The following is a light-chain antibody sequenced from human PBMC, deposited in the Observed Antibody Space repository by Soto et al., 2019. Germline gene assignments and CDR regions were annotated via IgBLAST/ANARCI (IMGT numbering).Light chain of an antibody. V-gene: IGLV2-14*03. CDR2: DVT. Sequence: QSVLTQSASVSGSPGQSITISCTGTSSDVGAYNFVSWYQHHPGKAPKLLIYDVTNRPSGVSSRFSGSKSGNTASLTISGLQAEDEADYYCTSYSSSSTLYVFGTGTKV. J-gene: IGLJ1*01. CDR1: SSDVGAYNF. CDR3: TSYSSSSTLYV.